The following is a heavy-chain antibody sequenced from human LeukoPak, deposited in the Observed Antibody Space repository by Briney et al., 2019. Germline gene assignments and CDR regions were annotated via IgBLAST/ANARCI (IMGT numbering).Heavy chain of an antibody. CDR3: VSCGTTTCIIRFDH. D-gene: IGHD2-2*01. CDR2: IKEDGSEK. CDR1: GFTLSRYW. J-gene: IGHJ4*02. V-gene: IGHV3-7*02. Sequence: GGSLRLSPAASGFTLSRYWMNGVPQTLQQGLEGAARIKEDGSEKSYVDSVKGRFTISRDNAKNSLYLQMNSLRAEDTAIYYCVSCGTTTCIIRFDHWGQGTLVTVSS.